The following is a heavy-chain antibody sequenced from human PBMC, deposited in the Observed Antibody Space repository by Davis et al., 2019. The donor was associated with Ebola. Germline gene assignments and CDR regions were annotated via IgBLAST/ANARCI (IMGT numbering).Heavy chain of an antibody. V-gene: IGHV3-7*01. CDR1: GFTFSTYW. CDR2: TNQDGSLK. Sequence: PGGSLRLSCTSSGFTFSTYWMSWVRQAPGKGLEWVANTNQDGSLKYYVDSMGGRFTISRDNAKKSLYLQMNSLRDEDTAVYYCTRDFQAHLNYYSDSWGQGTLVTVSS. CDR3: TRDFQAHLNYYSDS. J-gene: IGHJ4*02.